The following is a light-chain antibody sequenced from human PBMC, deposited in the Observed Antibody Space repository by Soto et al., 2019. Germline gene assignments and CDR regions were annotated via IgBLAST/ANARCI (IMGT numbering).Light chain of an antibody. Sequence: IQMTQSPSTLSASVGDRVTITCRASHNIRSRLAWFQQKPGKAPKLLIYAASSLQSGVPSRFSGSGSGTDFTLTISSLQPEDFATYYCLQDYNYPTWTFGQGTKVDIK. CDR1: HNIRSR. J-gene: IGKJ1*01. V-gene: IGKV1-6*01. CDR3: LQDYNYPTWT. CDR2: AAS.